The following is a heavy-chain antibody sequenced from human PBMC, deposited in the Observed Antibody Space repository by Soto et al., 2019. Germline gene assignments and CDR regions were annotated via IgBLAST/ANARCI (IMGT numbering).Heavy chain of an antibody. CDR3: AKPGYRYYYYGMDV. Sequence: EASVKVSCKASGYTFTSYDINWVRQATGQGLEWMGWMNPNSGNTGYAQKFQGRVTMTRNTSISTAYMELSSLRAEDTAVYYCAKPGYRYYYYGMDVWGQGTTVTVSS. CDR2: MNPNSGNT. V-gene: IGHV1-8*01. CDR1: GYTFTSYD. D-gene: IGHD5-12*01. J-gene: IGHJ6*02.